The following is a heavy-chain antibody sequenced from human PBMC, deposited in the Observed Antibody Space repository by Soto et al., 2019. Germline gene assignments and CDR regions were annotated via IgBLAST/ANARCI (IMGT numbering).Heavy chain of an antibody. V-gene: IGHV1-69*02. CDR2: IIPILGIA. CDR1: GGTFSSYT. D-gene: IGHD3-22*01. J-gene: IGHJ6*02. Sequence: VASVKVSCKASGGTFSSYTISWVRQAPGQGLEWMGRIIPILGIANYAQKFQGRVTITADKSTSTAYMELSSLRSEDTAVYYCYYDSSGPPLDYYYYGMDVWGQGTTVTVSS. CDR3: YYDSSGPPLDYYYYGMDV.